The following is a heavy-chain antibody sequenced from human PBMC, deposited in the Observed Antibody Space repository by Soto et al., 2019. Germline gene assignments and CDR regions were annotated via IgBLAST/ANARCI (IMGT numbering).Heavy chain of an antibody. V-gene: IGHV1-2*04. Sequence: ASVEVSCKASRDGFASCAMHWVRQAPGQGLEWMGWINPNSGGTNYAQKFQGWVTMTRDTSISTAYMELSRLRSDDTAVYYCARVGIYRHSSSWPQPQIYYFDYWGQGTLVTVSS. CDR2: INPNSGGT. CDR3: ARVGIYRHSSSWPQPQIYYFDY. CDR1: RDGFASCA. D-gene: IGHD6-13*01. J-gene: IGHJ4*02.